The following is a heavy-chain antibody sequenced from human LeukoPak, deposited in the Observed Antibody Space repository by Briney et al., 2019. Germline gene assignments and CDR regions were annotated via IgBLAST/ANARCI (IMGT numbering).Heavy chain of an antibody. CDR2: IRYDGSNK. V-gene: IGHV3-30*02. D-gene: IGHD5-12*01. CDR1: GFTFSSYA. J-gene: IGHJ6*03. Sequence: GGSLRLSCAASGFTFSSYAMSWVRQAPGKGLEWVTFIRYDGSNKYYADSVKGRFIISRDNSKNTLYLQMNSPRAEDTAVYYCAKDTVKVTTIRRVPHYMDVWGKGTTVTISS. CDR3: AKDTVKVTTIRRVPHYMDV.